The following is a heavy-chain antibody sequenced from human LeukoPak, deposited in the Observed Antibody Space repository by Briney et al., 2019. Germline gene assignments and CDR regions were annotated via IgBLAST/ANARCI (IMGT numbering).Heavy chain of an antibody. J-gene: IGHJ4*02. V-gene: IGHV3-7*01. CDR2: LHADGNEK. CDR3: ARGGYSFDY. Sequence: GGSLRLSCAAYGFSLSGYWMSWVRQAPGKGLEGVARLHADGNEKYFVHSVQGRFTVSRDNAKNSLYLQMNSLRVEDTAVYYCARGGYSFDYLGQGTLVTVSS. CDR1: GFSLSGYW. D-gene: IGHD5-12*01.